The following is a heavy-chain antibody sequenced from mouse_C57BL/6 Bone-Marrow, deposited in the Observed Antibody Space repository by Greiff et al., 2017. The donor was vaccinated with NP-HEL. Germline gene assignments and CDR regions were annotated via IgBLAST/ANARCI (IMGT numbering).Heavy chain of an antibody. J-gene: IGHJ3*01. D-gene: IGHD1-2*01. CDR1: GYTFTSYW. CDR3: ARPYYGP. V-gene: IGHV1-55*01. CDR2: IYPGSGST. Sequence: QVHVKQPGAELVKPGASVKMSCKASGYTFTSYWITWVKQRPGQGLEWIGDIYPGSGSTNYNEKFKSKATLTVDTSSSTAYMQLSSLTSEDSAVYYCARPYYGPWGQGTLVTVSA.